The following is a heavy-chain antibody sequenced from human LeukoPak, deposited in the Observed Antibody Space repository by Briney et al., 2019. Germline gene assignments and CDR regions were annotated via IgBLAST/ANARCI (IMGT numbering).Heavy chain of an antibody. Sequence: SQTLSLTCTVSGDSIRSDNHFWSWIRQPPGKGLEFIGYIHHDGGAFYNPSLKSRVTISVDRSNNQFSLKLSSVTAADTAVYYCASLMGVANDYWAQGTLVTVSS. CDR1: GDSIRSDNHF. D-gene: IGHD2-8*01. J-gene: IGHJ4*02. V-gene: IGHV4-30-2*02. CDR2: IHHDGGA. CDR3: ASLMGVANDY.